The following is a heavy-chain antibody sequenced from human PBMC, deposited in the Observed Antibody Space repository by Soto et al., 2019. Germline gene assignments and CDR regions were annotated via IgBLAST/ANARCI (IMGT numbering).Heavy chain of an antibody. V-gene: IGHV3-23*01. J-gene: IGHJ4*02. CDR3: AKVMGNYCSSTSCHKAVDY. CDR2: ISGSGGST. CDR1: GFTFSSYA. D-gene: IGHD2-2*02. Sequence: EVQLLESGGGLVQPGGSLRLSCAASGFTFSSYAMSWVRQAPGKGLEWVSAISGSGGSTYYADSVKGRFTISRDNSQNTLYLQMNSLRAEDTAVYYCAKVMGNYCSSTSCHKAVDYWGQGTLVTVSS.